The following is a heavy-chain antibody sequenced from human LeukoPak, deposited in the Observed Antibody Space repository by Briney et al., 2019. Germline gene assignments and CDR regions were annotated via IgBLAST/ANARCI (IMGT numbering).Heavy chain of an antibody. CDR1: GGSLSNYY. D-gene: IGHD6-13*01. CDR2: IYSSGCT. V-gene: IGHV4-59*08. CDR3: ARQSHPSSSSWLLDY. J-gene: IGHJ4*02. Sequence: SETLSLTCTVSGGSLSNYYWSWIRQPPGGGLEWVGYIYSSGCTNHDPFLKGRVTISVNTSKNQYTLKLNSATAADTDMYYCARQSHPSSSSWLLDYWGQGVPVTVSS.